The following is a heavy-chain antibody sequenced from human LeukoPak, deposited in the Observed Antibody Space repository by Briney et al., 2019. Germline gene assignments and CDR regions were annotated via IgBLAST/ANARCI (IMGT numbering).Heavy chain of an antibody. Sequence: SETLSLTCAVYGGSFSGYYWSWIRQPPGKGLEWIGEINHSGSTNYNPSLKSRVTISVDTSKNQFSLKLSSVTAADTAVYYCAGPTMIRGFDQWGQGTLVTVSS. J-gene: IGHJ4*02. CDR1: GGSFSGYY. D-gene: IGHD3-10*01. CDR3: AGPTMIRGFDQ. CDR2: INHSGST. V-gene: IGHV4-34*01.